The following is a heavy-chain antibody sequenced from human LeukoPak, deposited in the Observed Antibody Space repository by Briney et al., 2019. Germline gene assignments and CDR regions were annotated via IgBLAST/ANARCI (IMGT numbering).Heavy chain of an antibody. J-gene: IGHJ4*02. CDR1: GFTFSSYW. CDR2: INSDGIIT. V-gene: IGHV3-74*01. Sequence: GGSLRLSCAASGFTFSSYWMHWVRQAPGKGLVWVSRINSDGIITNYADSVMGRFTISRDTATNTLYLQMNSLRAEDTAVYYCARGTGGHLFDYWGQGTLVTVSS. D-gene: IGHD2-8*02. CDR3: ARGTGGHLFDY.